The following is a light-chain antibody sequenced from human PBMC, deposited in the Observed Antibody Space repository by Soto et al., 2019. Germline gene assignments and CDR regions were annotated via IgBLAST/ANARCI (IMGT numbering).Light chain of an antibody. CDR1: SSNIGAGYD. CDR2: GNN. CDR3: QSFDSDISAFV. Sequence: QSVLTQAPSISGAPGQRVTISCTGSSSNIGAGYDVHWFQQFPGTAPRLLIHGNNNRPSGVPDRFSGSESGTSASLAIAGLQAGDEAIHYCQSFDSDISAFVFGTGTKVTVL. V-gene: IGLV1-40*01. J-gene: IGLJ1*01.